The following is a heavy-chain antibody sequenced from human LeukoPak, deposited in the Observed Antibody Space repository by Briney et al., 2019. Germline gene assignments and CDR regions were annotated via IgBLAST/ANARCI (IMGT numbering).Heavy chain of an antibody. J-gene: IGHJ4*02. CDR2: IKQDGREK. Sequence: GGSLRLSCAASGFTFSSYWMSWVRQAPGKGLEWVANIKQDGREKYYVDSVKGRFTISRDNAKNSLYLQMNSLRAEDTAVYYCARDDYGDYVGYWGQGTLVTVSS. CDR1: GFTFSSYW. D-gene: IGHD4-17*01. CDR3: ARDDYGDYVGY. V-gene: IGHV3-7*01.